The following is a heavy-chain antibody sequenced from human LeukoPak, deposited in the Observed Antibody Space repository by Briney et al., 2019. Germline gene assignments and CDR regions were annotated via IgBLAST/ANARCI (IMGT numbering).Heavy chain of an antibody. D-gene: IGHD7-27*01. CDR3: ARRPNWGRPSDY. CDR2: INHSGST. CDR1: GGSFSGYY. Sequence: SETLSLTCAVYGGSFSGYYCSWVRQPPGKGLEWVGEINHSGSTNYTPSLKSPVTISVDTSKNQFSLKLRSVTAADTAVYYCARRPNWGRPSDYSGQGTLVTVSS. J-gene: IGHJ4*02. V-gene: IGHV4-34*01.